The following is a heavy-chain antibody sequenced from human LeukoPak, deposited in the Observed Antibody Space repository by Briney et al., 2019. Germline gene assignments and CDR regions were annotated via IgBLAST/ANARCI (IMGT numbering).Heavy chain of an antibody. Sequence: GGSLRLSCAASGFTVSSNYMSWVRQAPGKGLEWVSVIYSGGSTYYADSVKGRFTISRDNSKNTLHLQMNSLRAEDTAVYYCASGGASIAARRHYWGQGTLVTVSS. CDR1: GFTVSSNY. V-gene: IGHV3-53*01. CDR2: IYSGGST. CDR3: ASGGASIAARRHY. D-gene: IGHD6-6*01. J-gene: IGHJ4*02.